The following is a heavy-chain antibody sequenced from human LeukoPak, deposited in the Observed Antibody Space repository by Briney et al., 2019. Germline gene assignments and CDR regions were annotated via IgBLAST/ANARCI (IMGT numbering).Heavy chain of an antibody. Sequence: GGSLRLSCVGSGFTFSNHQMNWVRQAPGKGLEWVGRIKSKTDGGTTDYAAPVKGRFTISRDDSKNTLYLQMNSLKTEDTAVYYCTTDWTYYDSSGYYFFDYWGQGTLVTVSS. CDR1: GFTFSNHQ. D-gene: IGHD3-22*01. J-gene: IGHJ4*02. CDR3: TTDWTYYDSSGYYFFDY. CDR2: IKSKTDGGTT. V-gene: IGHV3-15*01.